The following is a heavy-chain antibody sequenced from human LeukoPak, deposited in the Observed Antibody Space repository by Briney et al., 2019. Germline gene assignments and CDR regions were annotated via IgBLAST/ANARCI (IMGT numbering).Heavy chain of an antibody. CDR3: ARIVRDVRQVSDY. J-gene: IGHJ4*02. CDR2: IYNSGSS. V-gene: IGHV4-39*07. Sequence: SETLSLTCTAAGGSISSSSYYWGWIRQPPGKGLEWIGSIYNSGSSQYNPSLKSRVTISVDTSKNQFSLKLSSVTAADTAVYYCARIVRDVRQVSDYWGQGTLVTVSS. D-gene: IGHD1-14*01. CDR1: GGSISSSSYY.